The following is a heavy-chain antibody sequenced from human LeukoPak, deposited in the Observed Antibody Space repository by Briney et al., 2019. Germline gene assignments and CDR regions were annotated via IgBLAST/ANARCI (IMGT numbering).Heavy chain of an antibody. J-gene: IGHJ4*02. V-gene: IGHV4-34*01. CDR3: ARHPRAIRRYYFDY. CDR1: GGSFSGYY. D-gene: IGHD4-23*01. Sequence: SETLSLTCAVYGGSFSGYYWSWIRQPPGKGLEWIGEINHSGSTNYNPSLKSRVTISVDTSKNQFSLKLSSVTAADTAVYYCARHPRAIRRYYFDYWGQGTLVTVSS. CDR2: INHSGST.